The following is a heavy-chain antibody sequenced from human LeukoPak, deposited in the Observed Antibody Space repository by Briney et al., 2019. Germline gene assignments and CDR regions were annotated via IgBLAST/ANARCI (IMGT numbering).Heavy chain of an antibody. CDR3: ARYDSSGFYQYYFEY. V-gene: IGHV4-59*11. CDR1: GDSISMHY. CDR2: IYYSGST. Sequence: PSETLSLICSVSGDSISMHYWSWLRQPPGKGLEWIGYIYYSGSTNYNPSLKSRVTISVDTSKNQFSLKLSSVTAADTAVYYCARYDSSGFYQYYFEYWGQGILVTVSS. J-gene: IGHJ4*02. D-gene: IGHD3-22*01.